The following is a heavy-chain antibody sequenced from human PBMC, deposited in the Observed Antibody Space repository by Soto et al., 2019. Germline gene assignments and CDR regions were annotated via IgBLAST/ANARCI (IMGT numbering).Heavy chain of an antibody. CDR2: INPNNGDT. Sequence: ASGKVSCKTSGYFFTSHYIHWVRLAPGRGLEWMGRINPNNGDTNSPQKFQGRVTMTSDTSISTAYMEMSGLRSDDTALYYCAREITYGGGSFSLGLWGQGTLVTVSS. D-gene: IGHD3-10*01. CDR1: GYFFTSHY. CDR3: AREITYGGGSFSLGL. V-gene: IGHV1-2*06. J-gene: IGHJ4*02.